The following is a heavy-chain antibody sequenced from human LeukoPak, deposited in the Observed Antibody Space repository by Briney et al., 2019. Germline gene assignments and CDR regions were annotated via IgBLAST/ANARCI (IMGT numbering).Heavy chain of an antibody. CDR2: FDPEDGET. CDR3: ATDLPSGSSWYGGDAFDI. D-gene: IGHD6-13*01. J-gene: IGHJ3*02. CDR1: GYTLTELS. Sequence: ASVKVSCKVSGYTLTELSMHWVRQAPGKGLEWMGGFDPEDGETIYAQKFQGRVTMTEDTSTDTAYMELSSLRSENTAVYYCATDLPSGSSWYGGDAFDIWGQGTMVTVSS. V-gene: IGHV1-24*01.